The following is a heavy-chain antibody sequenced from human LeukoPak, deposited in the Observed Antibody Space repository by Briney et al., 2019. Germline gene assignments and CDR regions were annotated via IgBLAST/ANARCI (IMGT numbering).Heavy chain of an antibody. V-gene: IGHV4-59*01. D-gene: IGHD3-9*01. CDR1: GGSISSYY. J-gene: IGHJ3*02. Sequence: SETLSLTCTVSGGSISSYYWSWIRQPLGKGLEWIGYIYYSGSTNYNPSLKSRVTISVDTSKNQFSLKLSSVTAADTAVYYCARAPLRYFDWLPASLAPIDAFGIWGQGTMVTVSS. CDR2: IYYSGST. CDR3: ARAPLRYFDWLPASLAPIDAFGI.